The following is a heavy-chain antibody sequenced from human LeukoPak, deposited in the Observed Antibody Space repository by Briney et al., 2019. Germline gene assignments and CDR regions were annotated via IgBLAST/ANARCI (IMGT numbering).Heavy chain of an antibody. CDR2: ISGSGGST. V-gene: IGHV3-23*01. D-gene: IGHD3-9*01. CDR1: GFTFSSYA. CDR3: AKSPTGYTSYYFDY. Sequence: GGSLRLSCAASGFTFSSYAMSWVRQAPGKGLEWVPAISGSGGSTYYADSVKGRFTISRDNSKNTLYLQMNSLRAEDTAVYYCAKSPTGYTSYYFDYWGQRTLVTVSS. J-gene: IGHJ4*02.